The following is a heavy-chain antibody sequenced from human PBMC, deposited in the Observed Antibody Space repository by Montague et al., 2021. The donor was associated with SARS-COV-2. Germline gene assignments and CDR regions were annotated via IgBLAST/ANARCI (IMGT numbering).Heavy chain of an antibody. CDR2: INHSGST. V-gene: IGHV4-34*01. D-gene: IGHD2-2*02. Sequence: SETLSLTCAVYGGSFSGYYWGWIRQPQGKGLEWIGEINHSGSTNYKPSLKSRVTISVDTSKNQFSLKLSSVTAADTAVYYCASLTLGYCSSTSCYSDWFDPGGQGTLVTVSS. CDR1: GGSFSGYY. CDR3: ASLTLGYCSSTSCYSDWFDP. J-gene: IGHJ5*02.